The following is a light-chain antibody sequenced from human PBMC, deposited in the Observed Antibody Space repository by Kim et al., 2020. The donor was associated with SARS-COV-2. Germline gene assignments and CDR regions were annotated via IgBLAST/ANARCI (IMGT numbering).Light chain of an antibody. V-gene: IGKV2-30*02. CDR1: QSLVHSDGNTY. Sequence: DVVMTQSPLSLPVTLGQPASISCRSSQSLVHSDGNTYLNWFQQRPGQSPRRLFYKVSNRDSGVPDRFSGSGSGTDFTLKISRVEAEDVGVYYCMKGTHWPRTFGQGTKVDIK. CDR2: KVS. CDR3: MKGTHWPRT. J-gene: IGKJ1*01.